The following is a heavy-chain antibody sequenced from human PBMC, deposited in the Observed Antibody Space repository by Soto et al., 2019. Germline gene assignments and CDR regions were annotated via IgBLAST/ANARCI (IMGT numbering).Heavy chain of an antibody. J-gene: IGHJ6*02. Sequence: VQLLESGGGLVQPGGSLRLACTASGFTFNHYAMSWVRQAPGKGLEWVSAVSGRGGSTKYADSVKGRFIISRDNSNSTLYLQMDSLRGEVTAVYYCAKDSTVTTSLYFYYYGFDVWGQGTTVTVSS. V-gene: IGHV3-23*01. D-gene: IGHD4-17*01. CDR2: VSGRGGST. CDR1: GFTFNHYA. CDR3: AKDSTVTTSLYFYYYGFDV.